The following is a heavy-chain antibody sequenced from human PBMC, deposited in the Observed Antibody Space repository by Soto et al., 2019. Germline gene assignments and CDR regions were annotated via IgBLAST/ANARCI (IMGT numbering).Heavy chain of an antibody. D-gene: IGHD3-22*01. CDR2: INPYNGNT. CDR1: GYTFTNYG. J-gene: IGHJ4*02. CDR3: AGVPTDCSGYYKYYFDY. V-gene: IGHV1-18*04. Sequence: QVQLVQSEAEVKKPGASVKVSCKASGYTFTNYGIFWLRQAPGQGLEWTGWINPYNGNTYYAQKVQGRVTMTTDTSTTTAYMELRSLRSDDTAVYYCAGVPTDCSGYYKYYFDYWGQGTLVTVSS.